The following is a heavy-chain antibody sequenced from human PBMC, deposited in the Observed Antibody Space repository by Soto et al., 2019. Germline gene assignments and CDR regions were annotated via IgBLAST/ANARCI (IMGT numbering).Heavy chain of an antibody. D-gene: IGHD3-22*01. Sequence: PSETLSLTCTVSGGSISSYYWSWIRQPPGKGLEWIGYIYYSGSTNYNPSLKSRVTISVDTSKNQFSLKLSSVTAADTAVYYCARVSGDGSSGYYYFDYWGQGTLVTVS. CDR1: GGSISSYY. CDR2: IYYSGST. J-gene: IGHJ4*02. CDR3: ARVSGDGSSGYYYFDY. V-gene: IGHV4-59*01.